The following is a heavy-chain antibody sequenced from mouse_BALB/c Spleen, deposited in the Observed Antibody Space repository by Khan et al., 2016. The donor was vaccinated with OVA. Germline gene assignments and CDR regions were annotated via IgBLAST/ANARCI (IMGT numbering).Heavy chain of an antibody. CDR2: IWSDGST. Sequence: VELVESGPGLVAPSQSLSITCTISGFSLTNYGVHWVRQPPGKGLEWLAVIWSDGSTTYNSALKSRLTITKENSKSQAFLKMNSLQTDDTAIYFCARQPYYHYNVMDYWGQGTAVTVSS. D-gene: IGHD2-10*01. CDR1: GFSLTNYG. CDR3: ARQPYYHYNVMDY. J-gene: IGHJ4*01. V-gene: IGHV2-6-1*01.